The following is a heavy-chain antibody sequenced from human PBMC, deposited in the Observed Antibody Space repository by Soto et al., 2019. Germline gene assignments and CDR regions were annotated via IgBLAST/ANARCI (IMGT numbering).Heavy chain of an antibody. Sequence: GGSLRLSCAASGFTFDDYAMHWVRQAPGKGLEWVSGISWNSGSIGYADSVKGRFTISRDNAKNSLYLQMNSLRAEDTALYYCAKEGGWNDAYYYYYMDVWGKGTTVTVSS. V-gene: IGHV3-9*01. D-gene: IGHD1-1*01. CDR1: GFTFDDYA. CDR3: AKEGGWNDAYYYYYMDV. J-gene: IGHJ6*03. CDR2: ISWNSGSI.